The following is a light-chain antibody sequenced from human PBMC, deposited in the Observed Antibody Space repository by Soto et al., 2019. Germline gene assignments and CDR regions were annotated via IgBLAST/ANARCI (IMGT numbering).Light chain of an antibody. CDR1: QSVGTSY. Sequence: EIVLTRSPGTLSLSPGERATLSCGASQSVGTSYLAWYQQKPGQAPRLLIYAASSRATGIPDRFTGSGSGTDFALTISGLEPEDFAVYFCQQHGSSPLTFGGGTKVDIK. V-gene: IGKV3-20*01. CDR3: QQHGSSPLT. CDR2: AAS. J-gene: IGKJ4*01.